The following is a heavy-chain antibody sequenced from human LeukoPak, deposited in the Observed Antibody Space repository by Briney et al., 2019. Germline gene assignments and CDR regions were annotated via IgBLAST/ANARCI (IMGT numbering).Heavy chain of an antibody. CDR2: INWNGGST. D-gene: IGHD3-10*01. J-gene: IGHJ4*02. V-gene: IGHV3-20*04. CDR1: GFTFSNYG. Sequence: GGSLRLSCAASGFTFSNYGMSWVRPAPGKGLEWVSGINWNGGSTGYADSVKGRFTISRDNAKNSLYLQMNSLRAEDTALYYCARGQRLDNRGGVYGYWGQGTLVTVSS. CDR3: ARGQRLDNRGGVYGY.